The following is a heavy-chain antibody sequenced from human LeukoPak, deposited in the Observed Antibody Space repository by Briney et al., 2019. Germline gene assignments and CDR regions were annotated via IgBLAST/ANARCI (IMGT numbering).Heavy chain of an antibody. CDR3: ARGYSSSWQNWFDP. D-gene: IGHD6-13*01. J-gene: IGHJ5*02. CDR2: ISAYNGNT. V-gene: IGHV1-18*01. CDR1: GYTFTSYG. Sequence: GASVKVSCKAPGYTFTSYGISWVRQAPGQGLEWMGWISAYNGNTNYAQKLQGRVTMTTDTSTSTAYMELRSLRSDDTAVYYCARGYSSSWQNWFDPWGQGTLVTVSS.